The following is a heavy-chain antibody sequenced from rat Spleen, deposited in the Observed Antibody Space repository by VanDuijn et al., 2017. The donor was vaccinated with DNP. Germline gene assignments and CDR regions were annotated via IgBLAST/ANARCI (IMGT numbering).Heavy chain of an antibody. Sequence: EVQLVESGGGLVQPGRSLKLSCAASGFTFSNYGMHWIRQAPTKGLEWVASISPRGGSTYYRDSVKGRFTISRDNAKSTLYLQMDSLRSEDTSTYYCATGNYGLTYYAMDAWGQGTSVTVSS. V-gene: IGHV5-19*01. CDR1: GFTFSNYG. CDR2: ISPRGGST. J-gene: IGHJ4*01. D-gene: IGHD1-6*01. CDR3: ATGNYGLTYYAMDA.